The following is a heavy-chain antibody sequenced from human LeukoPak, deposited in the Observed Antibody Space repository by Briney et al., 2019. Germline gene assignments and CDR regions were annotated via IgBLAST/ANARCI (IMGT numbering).Heavy chain of an antibody. CDR3: ARDKDVCSSGWYYFDY. Sequence: PGGSLRLSCAASGFTFSSYAMHWVRQAPGKGLEWVAVISYDGSNKYYADSVKGRFTISRDNSKNTLYLQMNSLRAEDTAVYCCARDKDVCSSGWYYFDYWAREPWSPSPQ. CDR1: GFTFSSYA. J-gene: IGHJ4*02. D-gene: IGHD6-19*01. CDR2: ISYDGSNK. V-gene: IGHV3-30*04.